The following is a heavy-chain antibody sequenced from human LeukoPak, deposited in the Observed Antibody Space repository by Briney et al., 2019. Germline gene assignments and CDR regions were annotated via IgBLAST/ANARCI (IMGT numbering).Heavy chain of an antibody. V-gene: IGHV4-59*12. CDR1: GGSISSYY. Sequence: PSETLSLTCTVSGGSISSYYWSWIRQPPGKGLEWIGYIYYSGSTNYNPSLKSRVTISVDTSKNQFSLKLSSVTAADTAVYYCAREAGLGTLDYWGQGTLVTVSS. CDR3: AREAGLGTLDY. CDR2: IYYSGST. J-gene: IGHJ4*02. D-gene: IGHD1-1*01.